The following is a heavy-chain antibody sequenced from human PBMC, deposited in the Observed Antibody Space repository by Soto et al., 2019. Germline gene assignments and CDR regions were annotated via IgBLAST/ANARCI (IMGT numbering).Heavy chain of an antibody. Sequence: QVQLVQSGAEVKRPGSSVKVSCKASGDTFNFYSINWVRQAPGLGLEWMGRVNPILSMSNYAQRFQGRVTVTADKSPSTAYMELSGLRSEDTAIYYCATSYGSGYRAFDFWGQGALVTVSS. CDR3: ATSYGSGYRAFDF. D-gene: IGHD3-10*01. CDR2: VNPILSMS. V-gene: IGHV1-69*04. CDR1: GDTFNFYS. J-gene: IGHJ4*02.